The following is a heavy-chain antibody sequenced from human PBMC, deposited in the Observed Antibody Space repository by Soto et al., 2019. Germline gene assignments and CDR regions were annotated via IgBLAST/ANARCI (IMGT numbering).Heavy chain of an antibody. V-gene: IGHV1-46*01. CDR3: ARDWGMGCSGGSCYANWFDP. Sequence: QVQLVQSGAEVKKPGASVKVSCKASRYTFTSYYLHWVRQAPGQGLEWMGKINPSGGSTSYAQKFKGRVTLSRDTSTSTVYMELSSLRYEDTAVYYCARDWGMGCSGGSCYANWFDPWGQGTLVTVSS. D-gene: IGHD2-15*01. CDR1: RYTFTSYY. J-gene: IGHJ5*02. CDR2: INPSGGST.